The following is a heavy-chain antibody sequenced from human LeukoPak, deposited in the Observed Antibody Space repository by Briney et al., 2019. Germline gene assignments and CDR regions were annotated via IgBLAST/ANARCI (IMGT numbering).Heavy chain of an antibody. V-gene: IGHV4-4*07. CDR3: ARDPSSFGGRFDP. CDR1: GGSTCSYY. D-gene: IGHD3-10*01. Sequence: SETLSLTCTVSGGSTCSYYWNWIRQPAGKGLEWIGRMYSSGSINYNPSLNSRVTMSVDTPKNQSSLKLSSGTAADTAVYYCARDPSSFGGRFDPWGQGTLVAVSS. J-gene: IGHJ5*02. CDR2: MYSSGSI.